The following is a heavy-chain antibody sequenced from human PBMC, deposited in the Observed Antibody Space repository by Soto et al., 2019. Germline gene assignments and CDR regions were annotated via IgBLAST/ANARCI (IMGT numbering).Heavy chain of an antibody. CDR1: GYIFTSYY. CDR3: SRVDPGETSPFDH. J-gene: IGHJ4*02. D-gene: IGHD3-10*01. CDR2: INPFDGSR. V-gene: IGHV1-46*03. Sequence: VASVKVSCKASGYIFTSYYIHWVRQAPGQGLEWMGWINPFDGSRMFAQSFQCRVTMTRDMSTSTVYMVVSSLRSEDTAVYYCSRVDPGETSPFDHWGQGTLVTVSS.